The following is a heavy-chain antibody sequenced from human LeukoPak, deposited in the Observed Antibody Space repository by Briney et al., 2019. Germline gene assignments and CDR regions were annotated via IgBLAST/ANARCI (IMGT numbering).Heavy chain of an antibody. CDR2: ISSRGTTI. V-gene: IGHV3-11*01. J-gene: IGHJ3*02. Sequence: GGSLRLSCAASGFTFSDYYMSWIRQAPGKGLEWILYISSRGTTIYYADSAKGRFTISRDNAKNSLYLQLNSLRAEDTAVYYCARDSITSDNTALGGAFDIWGQGTTVTVSS. D-gene: IGHD5-24*01. CDR3: ARDSITSDNTALGGAFDI. CDR1: GFTFSDYY.